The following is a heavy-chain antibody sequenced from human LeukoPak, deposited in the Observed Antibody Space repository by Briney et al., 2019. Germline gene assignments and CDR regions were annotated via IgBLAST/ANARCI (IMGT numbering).Heavy chain of an antibody. Sequence: GGSLRLSCAASGFTFSSYCMSWVRQAPGKGLEWVANIKQDGSEKYYVDSVKGRFTISRDNAKNSLYLQMNSLRAEDTAVYYCARDRREIKVWLREYYYYYMDVWGKGTTVTISS. J-gene: IGHJ6*03. CDR2: IKQDGSEK. CDR1: GFTFSSYC. V-gene: IGHV3-7*01. CDR3: ARDRREIKVWLREYYYYYMDV. D-gene: IGHD5-24*01.